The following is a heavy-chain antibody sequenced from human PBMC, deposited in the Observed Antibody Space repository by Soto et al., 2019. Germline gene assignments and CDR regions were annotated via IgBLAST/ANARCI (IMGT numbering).Heavy chain of an antibody. CDR1: EYFFTSYR. D-gene: IGHD5-18*01. CDR2: IYPGRSDT. Sequence: PGESLKISCTGSEYFFTSYRIWWVRQMPGKGLRWIGIIYPGRSDTRYRPAFQGQVTISADKSISTAYRQWSSLKTSDTDMYYCARGPPVTPTYFDSWGQGTLVTVSS. CDR3: ARGPPVTPTYFDS. V-gene: IGHV5-51*01. J-gene: IGHJ4*02.